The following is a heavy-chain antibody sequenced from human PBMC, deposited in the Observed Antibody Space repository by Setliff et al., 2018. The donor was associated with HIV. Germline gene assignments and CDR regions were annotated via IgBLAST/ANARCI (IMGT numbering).Heavy chain of an antibody. CDR2: IRGSGSST. CDR3: ARVVGVAPYYYMDV. D-gene: IGHD2-15*01. CDR1: GFTFNTYA. J-gene: IGHJ6*03. V-gene: IGHV3-23*01. Sequence: GGSLRLSCAASGFTFNTYAMNWVRQAPGKGLEWVSGIRGSGSSTYYADSVKGRFTISRDNSKNTLYLEMNSLRAEDTAVYYCARVVGVAPYYYMDVWGKGTTVTVS.